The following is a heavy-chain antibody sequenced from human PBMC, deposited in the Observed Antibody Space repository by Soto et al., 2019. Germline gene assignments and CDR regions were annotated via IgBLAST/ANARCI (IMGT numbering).Heavy chain of an antibody. CDR3: VKDAPQPFSD. J-gene: IGHJ4*02. CDR2: ISRTAHAS. V-gene: IGHV3-23*01. D-gene: IGHD3-3*02. CDR1: GFDFSNYG. Sequence: DVQLLESGGGLVQPGGSLRISCAASGFDFSNYGISWVRQAPGKGLEWVSAISRTAHASYYAASVKGRFSISRDNSKNTLFLHMNSLRVEDTAVYFCVKDAPQPFSDWGQGTLGTVSS.